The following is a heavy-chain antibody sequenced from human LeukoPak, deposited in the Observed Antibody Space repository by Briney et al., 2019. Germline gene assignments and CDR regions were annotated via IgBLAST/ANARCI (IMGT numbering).Heavy chain of an antibody. J-gene: IGHJ4*02. CDR3: ARGGLVGITTCYFDY. Sequence: PGGSLRLSCSASGFTFSSYAMSWVRQAPGKGLEWVSRVSGSGGNTFYADSVKGRFTISRDNLKYTLYLQMNSLRAEDTAVYYCARGGLVGITTCYFDYWGQGTLVTVSS. CDR2: VSGSGGNT. D-gene: IGHD1-26*01. CDR1: GFTFSSYA. V-gene: IGHV3-23*01.